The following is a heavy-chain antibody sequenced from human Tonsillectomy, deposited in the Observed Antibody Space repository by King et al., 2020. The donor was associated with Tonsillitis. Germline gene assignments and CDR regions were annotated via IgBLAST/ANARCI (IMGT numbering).Heavy chain of an antibody. D-gene: IGHD3-9*01. V-gene: IGHV4-39*07. Sequence: QLQESGPGLVKPSETLSLTCTVSGGSISSSSYYWGWIRQPPGKGLEWIGSIYYSGSTYYNPSLKSRVTISVDTSKNQFSLKLSSVTAADTAVYYCAGQLRYNDAFDIWGQGTMVTVSS. CDR3: AGQLRYNDAFDI. CDR1: GGSISSSSYY. J-gene: IGHJ3*02. CDR2: IYYSGST.